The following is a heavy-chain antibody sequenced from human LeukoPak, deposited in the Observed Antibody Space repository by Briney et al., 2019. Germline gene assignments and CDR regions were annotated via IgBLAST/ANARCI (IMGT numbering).Heavy chain of an antibody. CDR3: AKEGLDFAGVFANGFDY. CDR2: INWNGDST. Sequence: GGSLRLSCAASGFSFDDYGLTWVRQAPGKGLEWVSGINWNGDSTDYADSVKGRFTISRDNAKNSLYLQTNSLRAEDTAVYYCAKEGLDFAGVFANGFDYWGQGTLVTVSS. V-gene: IGHV3-20*04. J-gene: IGHJ4*02. D-gene: IGHD3-16*02. CDR1: GFSFDDYG.